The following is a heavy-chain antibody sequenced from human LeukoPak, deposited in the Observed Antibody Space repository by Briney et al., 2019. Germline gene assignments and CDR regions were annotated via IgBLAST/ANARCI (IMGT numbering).Heavy chain of an antibody. CDR1: GGSISSYY. D-gene: IGHD5-18*01. V-gene: IGHV4-59*01. Sequence: SETLSLTCTVSGGSISSYYWSWIRQPPGKGLEWIGYIYYSGSTNYNPSLKSRVTISVDTSKNQFSLKLSSVTAADTAVYYCARAGYSYGLGIDYWGQGTLVTVSS. CDR3: ARAGYSYGLGIDY. J-gene: IGHJ4*02. CDR2: IYYSGST.